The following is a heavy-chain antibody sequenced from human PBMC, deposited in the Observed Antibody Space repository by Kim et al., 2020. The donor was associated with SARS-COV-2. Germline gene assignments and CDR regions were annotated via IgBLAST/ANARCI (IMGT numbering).Heavy chain of an antibody. CDR2: IYYSGST. D-gene: IGHD3-16*02. CDR3: VGLDYDYVWGSYRYDY. Sequence: SETLSLTCTVSGGSISSYYWSWIRQPPGKGLEWIGYIYYSGSTNYNPSLKSRVTISVDTSKNQFSLKLSSVTAADTAVYYCVGLDYDYVWGSYRYDYWGQGTLGTVSS. V-gene: IGHV4-59*01. CDR1: GGSISSYY. J-gene: IGHJ4*02.